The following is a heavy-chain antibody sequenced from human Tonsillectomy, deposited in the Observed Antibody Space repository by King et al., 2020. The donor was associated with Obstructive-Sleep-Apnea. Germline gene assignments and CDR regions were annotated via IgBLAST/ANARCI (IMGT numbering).Heavy chain of an antibody. Sequence: QLQESGPGLVTPSQTLSLTCTVSGGSIGSGGFYWSWIRQLPGRDLEWIGYIYNGETSFYTPSLASRVTISADTSKDQFSLKLTSVTAADTAVYYCARDHDRERGIFDYWGQGTLVTVSS. D-gene: IGHD3-10*02. CDR1: GGSIGSGGFY. CDR3: ARDHDRERGIFDY. CDR2: IYNGETS. V-gene: IGHV4-31*03. J-gene: IGHJ4*02.